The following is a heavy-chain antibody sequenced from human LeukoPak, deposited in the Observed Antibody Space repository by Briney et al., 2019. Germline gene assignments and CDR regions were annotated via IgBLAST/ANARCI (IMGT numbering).Heavy chain of an antibody. D-gene: IGHD2-2*01. V-gene: IGHV4-30-4*08. CDR1: GGSISSGDYY. J-gene: IGHJ5*02. CDR3: ARAIVVVPATFDP. CDR2: IYYSGST. Sequence: PSQTLSLTCTVSGGSISSGDYYWGWIRQPPGKGLEWIGYIYYSGSTYYNPSLKSRVTISVDTSKNQFSLKLSSVTAADTAVYYCARAIVVVPATFDPWGQGTLVTVSS.